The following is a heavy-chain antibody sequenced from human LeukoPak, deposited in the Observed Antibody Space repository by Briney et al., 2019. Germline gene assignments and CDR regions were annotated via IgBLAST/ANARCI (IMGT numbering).Heavy chain of an antibody. D-gene: IGHD3-22*01. CDR2: INHSGST. J-gene: IGHJ3*02. CDR3: ARGSRITMIVVVIPVAAFDI. CDR1: GGSFSGYY. Sequence: SETLSLTCAVYGGSFSGYYWSWIRQPPGKGLEWIGEINHSGSTNYNPSLKSRVTISVDTSKYQFSLKLSSVTAADTAVYYCARGSRITMIVVVIPVAAFDIWGQGTMVTVSS. V-gene: IGHV4-34*01.